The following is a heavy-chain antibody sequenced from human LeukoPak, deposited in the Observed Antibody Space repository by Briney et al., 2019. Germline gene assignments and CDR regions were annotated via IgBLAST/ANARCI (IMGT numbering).Heavy chain of an antibody. CDR3: ARGKGISAYYYDSSVFGLFDY. D-gene: IGHD3-22*01. CDR1: GYTFTGYY. CDR2: INPNSGGT. Sequence: ASVKVSCKASGYTFTGYYMHWVRQAPGQGLEWMGWINPNSGGTNYAQKFQGRVTMTRDTSISTAYMELSRLRSDDTAVYYCARGKGISAYYYDSSVFGLFDYWGQGTLVTVSP. V-gene: IGHV1-2*02. J-gene: IGHJ4*02.